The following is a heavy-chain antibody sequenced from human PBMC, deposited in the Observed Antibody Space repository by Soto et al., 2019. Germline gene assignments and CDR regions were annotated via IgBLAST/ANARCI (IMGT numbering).Heavy chain of an antibody. CDR1: GFAFGRHN. J-gene: IGHJ3*01. CDR2: ISSAGSPT. D-gene: IGHD4-17*01. CDR3: ARSHGDSTFFSRESGGFDL. V-gene: IGHV3-48*01. Sequence: EVQLVESGGGLVQPGGSLRLSCAGSGFAFGRHNMNWVRQAPGKGLEWLAYISSAGSPTDHADSVQGRFTVSRDNAKNSLFLRKNSLRADDTAVYFCARSHGDSTFFSRESGGFDLWGQGTMVNVSS.